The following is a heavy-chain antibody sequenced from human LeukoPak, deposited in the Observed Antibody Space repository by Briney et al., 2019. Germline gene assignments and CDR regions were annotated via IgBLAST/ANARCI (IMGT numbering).Heavy chain of an antibody. CDR3: ARDVVLLWFGELSPDYFDY. Sequence: GGSLRLSCAASGFTFSSYWMSWVRQAPGRGLEWVANIKQDGSEKYYVDSVKGRFTISRDNAKNSLYLQMNSLRAEDTAVYYCARDVVLLWFGELSPDYFDYWGQGTLVTVSS. CDR2: IKQDGSEK. D-gene: IGHD3-10*01. J-gene: IGHJ4*02. V-gene: IGHV3-7*01. CDR1: GFTFSSYW.